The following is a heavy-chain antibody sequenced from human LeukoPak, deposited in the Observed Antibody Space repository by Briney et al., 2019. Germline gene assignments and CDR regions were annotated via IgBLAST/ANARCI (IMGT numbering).Heavy chain of an antibody. CDR3: ATTRAHQFDY. Sequence: PSQTLSLTCTVSGGSISSSDYYWTWIRQHPGKGLEWLGFIYHSGSTYYNPSLKSPVTISVDTSKNQFSLKLNSVTAADTAVYYCATTRAHQFDYWGQGTLVTVSS. V-gene: IGHV4-31*01. D-gene: IGHD4-11*01. CDR1: GGSISSSDYY. J-gene: IGHJ4*02. CDR2: IYHSGST.